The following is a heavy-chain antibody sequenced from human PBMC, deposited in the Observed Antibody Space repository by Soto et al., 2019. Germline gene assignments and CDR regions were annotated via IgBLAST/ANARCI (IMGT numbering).Heavy chain of an antibody. Sequence: PSETLSLTCSVSGDSISRIDYYWTWIRQHPEKGLEWIGNIYFRGNTYYSPSLESRLTISVDTSKNQFSLKLTSVTAADTAMYYCAREGGSYDSGGYLIRGAFDIWGQGTMVTVSS. CDR1: GDSISRIDYY. CDR2: IYFRGNT. J-gene: IGHJ3*02. D-gene: IGHD3-22*01. V-gene: IGHV4-31*03. CDR3: AREGGSYDSGGYLIRGAFDI.